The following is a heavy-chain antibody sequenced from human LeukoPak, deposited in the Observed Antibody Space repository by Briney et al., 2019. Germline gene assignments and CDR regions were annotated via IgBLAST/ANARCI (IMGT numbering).Heavy chain of an antibody. Sequence: EASVKVSCKASGGTFSSYAISWVRQAPGQGLEWMGGIIPFFGTANYAQKFQGRVTITADESTSTAYMELSSLRSEDTAVYYCAGLAAAPYKWGQGTLVTVSS. D-gene: IGHD6-13*01. CDR3: AGLAAAPYK. V-gene: IGHV1-69*13. J-gene: IGHJ4*02. CDR2: IIPFFGTA. CDR1: GGTFSSYA.